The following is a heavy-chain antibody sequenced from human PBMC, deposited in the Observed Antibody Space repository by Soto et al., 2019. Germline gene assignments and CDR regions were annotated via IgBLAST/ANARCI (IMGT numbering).Heavy chain of an antibody. CDR2: INPNSGGT. J-gene: IGHJ6*02. CDR1: GYTFTGYY. Sequence: GASVKVSCKASGYTFTGYYMHWVRQAPGQGLEWMGWINPNSGGTNYAQKFQGWVTMTRDTSISTAYMELSRLKSDDTAAYYCARDLPPHRYGSGSYYRYYYYYGMDVWGQGTTVTVSS. D-gene: IGHD3-10*01. CDR3: ARDLPPHRYGSGSYYRYYYYYGMDV. V-gene: IGHV1-2*04.